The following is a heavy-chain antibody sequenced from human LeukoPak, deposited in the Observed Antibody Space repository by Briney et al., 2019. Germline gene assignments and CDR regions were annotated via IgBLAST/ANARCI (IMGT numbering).Heavy chain of an antibody. J-gene: IGHJ4*02. CDR1: GFTFSSYS. Sequence: GGSLRLSCAASGFTFSSYSMNWVRQAPGKGLEWVSYISSSSSTIYYADSVKGRFTISRDNAKSSLYLQMNSLRAEDTAVYYCARGFMDYYDSSGYYYIDYWGQGTLVTVSS. CDR2: ISSSSSTI. V-gene: IGHV3-48*04. CDR3: ARGFMDYYDSSGYYYIDY. D-gene: IGHD3-22*01.